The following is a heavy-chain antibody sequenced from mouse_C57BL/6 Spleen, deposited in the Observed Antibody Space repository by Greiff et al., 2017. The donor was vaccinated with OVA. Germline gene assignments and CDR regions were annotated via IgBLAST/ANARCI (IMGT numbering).Heavy chain of an antibody. Sequence: EADGGLVQPKGSLKLSCAASGFSFNTYAMNWVRQAPGKGLEWVARIRSKSNNYATYYADSVKDRFTISRDDSESMLYLQMNNLKTEDTAMYYCVRSVYYGSSSWYFDVWGTGTTVTVSS. CDR3: VRSVYYGSSSWYFDV. D-gene: IGHD1-1*01. CDR1: GFSFNTYA. CDR2: IRSKSNNYAT. J-gene: IGHJ1*03. V-gene: IGHV10-1*01.